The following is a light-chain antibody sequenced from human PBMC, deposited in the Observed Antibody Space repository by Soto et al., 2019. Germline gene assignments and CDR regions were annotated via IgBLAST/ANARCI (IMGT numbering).Light chain of an antibody. Sequence: QSVLTQPASVSGSPGQSITISCTGTSSDVGSYNLVSWYQQHPGKAPKLMIYEVSKRPSGVSNRFSGSKSGNTASLTISGLQAEDEADYYCCSYAGSSTLVFGTWTKRTVL. CDR1: SSDVGSYNL. V-gene: IGLV2-23*02. CDR2: EVS. J-gene: IGLJ1*01. CDR3: CSYAGSSTLV.